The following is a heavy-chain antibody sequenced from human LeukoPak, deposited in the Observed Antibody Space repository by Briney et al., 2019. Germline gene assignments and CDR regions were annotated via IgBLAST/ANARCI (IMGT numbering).Heavy chain of an antibody. CDR1: GGSFSGYY. D-gene: IGHD4-17*01. J-gene: IGHJ5*02. V-gene: IGHV4-34*01. Sequence: SETLSLTCAVYGGSFSGYYWSWIRQPPGKGLEWIGEINHSGSTNYNPSLKSRVTISVDTSKNQFSLKLSSVTAADTAVYYCARDWATVTESWFDPWGQGTLVTVSS. CDR3: ARDWATVTESWFDP. CDR2: INHSGST.